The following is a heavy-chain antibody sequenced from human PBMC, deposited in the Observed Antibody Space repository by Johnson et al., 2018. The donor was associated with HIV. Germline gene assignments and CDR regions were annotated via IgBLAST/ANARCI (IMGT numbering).Heavy chain of an antibody. V-gene: IGHV3-30*02. D-gene: IGHD6-13*01. CDR2: IRYDGSST. CDR1: GFTFSSYG. CDR3: AKDIEGSSWWTPHDPDDAFDI. Sequence: QMLLVESGGGVVRPGGSLRLSCAASGFTFSSYGIHWVRQAPGKGLEWVAFIRYDGSSTYSADSVKGRFTISRDNSKNTLYLQINSLRAEDTAVYYCAKDIEGSSWWTPHDPDDAFDIWGQGTMVTVSS. J-gene: IGHJ3*02.